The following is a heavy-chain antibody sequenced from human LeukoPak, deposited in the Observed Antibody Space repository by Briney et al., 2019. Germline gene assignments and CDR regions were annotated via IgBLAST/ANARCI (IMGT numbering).Heavy chain of an antibody. V-gene: IGHV3-23*01. J-gene: IGHJ4*02. D-gene: IGHD1-26*01. CDR2: ISGGGSNT. CDR1: GFTFSSYA. CDR3: AKIRIVGATTGFDY. Sequence: GGSLRLSCAASGFTFSSYAMSWVRQAPGKGLEWVSAISGGGSNTYYADSVKGRFTISRDNSKNTLYLQMNRLRAEDTAVYYCAKIRIVGATTGFDYWGQGTLVTVSS.